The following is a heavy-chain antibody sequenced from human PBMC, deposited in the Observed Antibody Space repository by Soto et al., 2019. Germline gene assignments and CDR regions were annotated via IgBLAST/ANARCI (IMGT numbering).Heavy chain of an antibody. D-gene: IGHD4-17*01. J-gene: IGHJ6*02. CDR2: ISYDGSNK. V-gene: IGHV3-30-3*01. CDR1: GFTFSSYA. CDR3: ARDRRPTPYYYYYGMDV. Sequence: GGSLRLSCAASGFTFSSYAMHWVRQAPGKGLEWVAVISYDGSNKYYADSVKGRFTISRDNSKNTLYLQMNSLRAEDTAVYYCARDRRPTPYYYYYGMDVWGQGTTVTVSS.